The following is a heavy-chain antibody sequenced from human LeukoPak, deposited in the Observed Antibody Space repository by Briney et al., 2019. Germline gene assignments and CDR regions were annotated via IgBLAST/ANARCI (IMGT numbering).Heavy chain of an antibody. D-gene: IGHD3-10*01. CDR3: AKVYGLSRGVIPQKYFDS. J-gene: IGHJ4*02. CDR1: TYSFGSYA. V-gene: IGHV3-23*01. Sequence: PGGSLRLSCVASTYSFGSYAFAWVRQAPGKGLEWVSTISGRGDSVYYADFVKGRFTVSRDNSKNTVYLQMNCLRAEDTAVHYCAKVYGLSRGVIPQKYFDSWGQGTLVTVSS. CDR2: ISGRGDSV.